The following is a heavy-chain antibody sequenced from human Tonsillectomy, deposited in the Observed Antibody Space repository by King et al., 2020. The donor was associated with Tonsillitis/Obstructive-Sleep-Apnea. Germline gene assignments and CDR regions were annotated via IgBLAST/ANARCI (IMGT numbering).Heavy chain of an antibody. CDR3: ARVVMHISYYYCYIDV. Sequence: VQLVESGGGLVKPGGSLRLSCAASGITFRNYTMNWVRQAPGKGLEWVSSISGGSAYIQYADSVKGRFTISRDNAKNSLYLQMNSLRAEDTAVYSCARVVMHISYYYCYIDVWGKGTTVTVSS. V-gene: IGHV3-21*01. D-gene: IGHD2/OR15-2a*01. CDR2: ISGGSAYI. CDR1: GITFRNYT. J-gene: IGHJ6*03.